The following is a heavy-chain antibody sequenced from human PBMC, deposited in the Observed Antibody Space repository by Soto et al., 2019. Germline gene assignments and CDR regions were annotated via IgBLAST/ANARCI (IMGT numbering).Heavy chain of an antibody. J-gene: IGHJ4*02. CDR1: GGSITRRSSY. CDR2: FYDGNT. CDR3: ATTRGLAVGGSFDY. V-gene: IGHV4-39*01. Sequence: KASETLSLTCIVSGGSITRRSSYWAWTRQPPGKGLEWVGTFYDGNTYHNPSLRSRITIAVDTSKNQFSLKLNSVAAADTAFYYCATTRGLAVGGSFDYWGQGMLVTVSS. D-gene: IGHD3-10*01.